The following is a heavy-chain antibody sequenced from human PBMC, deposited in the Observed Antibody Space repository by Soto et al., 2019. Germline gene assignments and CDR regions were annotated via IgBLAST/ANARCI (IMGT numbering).Heavy chain of an antibody. J-gene: IGHJ4*02. CDR1: GGTFSRYS. V-gene: IGHV1-69*13. CDR3: ARGDSGGYCSGGSCYGEDY. D-gene: IGHD2-15*01. CDR2: IIPIFGTA. Sequence: SVKVSCQASGGTFSRYSISWVRQAPGQGLEWMGGIIPIFGTANYAQKFQGRVTITADESTSTAYMELSSLRSEDTAVYYCARGDSGGYCSGGSCYGEDYWGQGTLVTVSS.